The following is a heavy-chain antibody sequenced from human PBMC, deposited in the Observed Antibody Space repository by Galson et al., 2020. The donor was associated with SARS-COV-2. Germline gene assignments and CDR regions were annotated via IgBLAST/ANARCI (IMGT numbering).Heavy chain of an antibody. Sequence: SETLSLTCIVSGGSVTSRSYFWGWIRQPPGKGLEWIGSSHYSGKVSYTPSRKSRVTISVDTSKNQFSLRLNSVTAADTAVYYCARQSIAIELWLEGGDWFDPWGQGTLVTVSS. CDR2: SHYSGKV. J-gene: IGHJ5*02. CDR3: ARQSIAIELWLEGGDWFDP. D-gene: IGHD5-18*01. V-gene: IGHV4-39*01. CDR1: GGSVTSRSYF.